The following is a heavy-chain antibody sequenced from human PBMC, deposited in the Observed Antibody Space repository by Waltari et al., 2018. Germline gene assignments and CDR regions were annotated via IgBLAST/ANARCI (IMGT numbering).Heavy chain of an antibody. CDR3: ARPYCSSTSCFGFDY. D-gene: IGHD2-2*01. CDR1: GGSISSHY. J-gene: IGHJ4*02. CDR2: IYYSGST. Sequence: QVQLQESGPGLVKPSETLSLTCTVSGGSISSHYWSWIRPPPGKGLEWIGYIYYSGSTNYNPSLKSRVTISVDTSKNQFSLKLSSVTAADTAVYYCARPYCSSTSCFGFDYWGQGTLVTVSS. V-gene: IGHV4-59*11.